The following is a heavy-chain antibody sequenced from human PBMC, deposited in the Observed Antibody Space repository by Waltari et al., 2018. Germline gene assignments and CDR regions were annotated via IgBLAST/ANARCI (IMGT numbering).Heavy chain of an antibody. CDR1: GFTFSSYG. V-gene: IGHV3-30*02. D-gene: IGHD1-20*01. Sequence: QVQLVESGGGVVQPGGSLRLSCAASGFTFSSYGMHWVRQAPGKGLEWGAFIRYDGSNKYYADSVKGRFTISRDNSKNTLYLQMNSLRAEDTAVYYCAKDWPNNWNYDDYWGQGTLVTVSS. CDR3: AKDWPNNWNYDDY. J-gene: IGHJ4*02. CDR2: IRYDGSNK.